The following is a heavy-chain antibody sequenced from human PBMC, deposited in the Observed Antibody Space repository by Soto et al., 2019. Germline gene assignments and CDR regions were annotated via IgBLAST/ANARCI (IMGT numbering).Heavy chain of an antibody. CDR1: GGTFSSYT. J-gene: IGHJ4*02. D-gene: IGHD3-16*02. CDR2: IIPILGIA. V-gene: IGHV1-69*02. CDR3: ASARDDYIWGSYRYPQFDY. Sequence: SVKVSCKASGGTFSSYTISWVRQAPGQGLEWMGRIIPILGIANYAQKFQGRVTITADKSTSTAYMELSSLRSEDTAVYYCASARDDYIWGSYRYPQFDYWGQGTLVTVSS.